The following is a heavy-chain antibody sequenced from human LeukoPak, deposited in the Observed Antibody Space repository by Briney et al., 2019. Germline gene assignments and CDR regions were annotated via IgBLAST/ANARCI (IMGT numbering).Heavy chain of an antibody. CDR1: GFTFSDYY. D-gene: IGHD3-22*01. Sequence: GGSLRLSCAASGFTFSDYYMSWIRQAPGKGLEWVSYISSSGSTIYYADSVKGRFTISRDNAKNSLYLQMNSLRAEDTAVYYCARAGYYYYDSGGYYFYGMDVWGQGTTVTVSS. J-gene: IGHJ6*02. CDR3: ARAGYYYYDSGGYYFYGMDV. CDR2: ISSSGSTI. V-gene: IGHV3-11*01.